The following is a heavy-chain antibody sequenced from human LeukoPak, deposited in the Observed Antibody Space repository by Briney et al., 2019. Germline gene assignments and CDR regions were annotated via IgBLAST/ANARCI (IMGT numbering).Heavy chain of an antibody. J-gene: IGHJ4*02. CDR2: INRDGRST. V-gene: IGHV3-74*01. CDR1: GFTFSNYW. CDR3: AREPPYCSGDTCYAFDY. D-gene: IGHD2-15*01. Sequence: PGGSLRLSCAASGFTFSNYWMHWVRQAPGKGLVWVSRINRDGRSTNYADSVKGRFTISRDTAKKTLYLQMNSLRAEDTAVYYCAREPPYCSGDTCYAFDYWGLGTLVTVSS.